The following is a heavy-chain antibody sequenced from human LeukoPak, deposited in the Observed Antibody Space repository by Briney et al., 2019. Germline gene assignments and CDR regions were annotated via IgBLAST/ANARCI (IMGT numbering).Heavy chain of an antibody. CDR3: AKQLGYCSDGSCYFPY. J-gene: IGHJ4*02. CDR2: ISNNGGYT. D-gene: IGHD2-15*01. V-gene: IGHV3-23*01. CDR1: GFTFSSSA. Sequence: GGSLRLSCAASGFTFSSSAMSWVRQAPRKGLEWVSAISNNGGYTYYADSVQGRFTISRDNSKSTLCLQMNSLRAEDTAVYYCAKQLGYCSDGSCYFPYWGQGTLATVSS.